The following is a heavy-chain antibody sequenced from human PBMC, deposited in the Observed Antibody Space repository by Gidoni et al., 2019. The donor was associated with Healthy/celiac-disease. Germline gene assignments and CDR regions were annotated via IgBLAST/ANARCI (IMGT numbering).Heavy chain of an antibody. V-gene: IGHV4-38-2*02. CDR1: GYSISSGYY. CDR2: SYHSGST. D-gene: IGHD5-12*01. J-gene: IGHJ4*02. Sequence: QVQLQESGPGLVKPSETLSLTCTVSGYSISSGYYWGWIRQPPGKGLEWIGSSYHSGSTYYNPSLKSRVTISVDTSKNQFSLKLSSVTAADTAVYYCARSGDESTDYWGQGTLVTVSS. CDR3: ARSGDESTDY.